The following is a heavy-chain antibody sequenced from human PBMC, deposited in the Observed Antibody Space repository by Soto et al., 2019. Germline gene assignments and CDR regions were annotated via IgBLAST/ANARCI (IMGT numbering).Heavy chain of an antibody. CDR1: GGSISSGGYY. Sequence: QVQLQESGPGLVKPSQTLSLTCTVSGGSISSGGYYWRWIRQHPGKGLEWIGYIYYSGSTYYNPSLKSRVTISVDTSKNQFSLKLSSVTAADTAVYYCARGTVTRKGIAAAGISWGQGTLVTVSS. D-gene: IGHD6-13*01. J-gene: IGHJ4*02. CDR3: ARGTVTRKGIAAAGIS. CDR2: IYYSGST. V-gene: IGHV4-31*03.